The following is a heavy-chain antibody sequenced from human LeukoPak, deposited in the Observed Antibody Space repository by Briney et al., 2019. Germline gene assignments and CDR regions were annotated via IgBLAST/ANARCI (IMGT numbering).Heavy chain of an antibody. CDR1: GFIFSDYP. D-gene: IGHD2-8*01. V-gene: IGHV3-11*01. CDR3: ARRIMGTTGHAFDF. CDR2: TRVSDNNL. Sequence: GGSLRLSCAASGFIFSDYPMSWIRQAPGKGLEWLSYTRVSDNNLYYADSVKGRFTISRDNAQTSLYLQMNSLSAEDTAVYYCARRIMGTTGHAFDFWGQGTMVTVSS. J-gene: IGHJ3*01.